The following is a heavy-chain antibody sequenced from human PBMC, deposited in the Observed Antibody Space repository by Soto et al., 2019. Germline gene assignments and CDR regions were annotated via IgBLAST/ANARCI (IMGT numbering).Heavy chain of an antibody. CDR1: GFTFSSYG. D-gene: IGHD3-9*01. CDR3: ARAIISTSLLDY. Sequence: QVQLVESGGGVVQPGRSLRLSCAASGFTFSSYGMHWVRQAPGKGLEWVAVIWYDGSNKYYADSVQGRFTISRDNSKNTLYLQMNSLRAEDTAEYYCARAIISTSLLDYWGQGTLVTVSS. J-gene: IGHJ4*02. CDR2: IWYDGSNK. V-gene: IGHV3-33*01.